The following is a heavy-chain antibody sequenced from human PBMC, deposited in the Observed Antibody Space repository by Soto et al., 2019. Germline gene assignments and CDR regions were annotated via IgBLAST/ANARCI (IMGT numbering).Heavy chain of an antibody. CDR2: ISYDGSNK. CDR1: GFTFSSYA. J-gene: IGHJ6*02. D-gene: IGHD2-15*01. V-gene: IGHV3-30-3*01. Sequence: QVQLVESGGGVVQPGRSLRLSCAASGFTFSSYAMHWVRQAPGKGLEWVAVISYDGSNKYYADSVKGRFTISRANSKSPLYLQMNSLRAEDTAVYYCARIASFSCSGASCYPTYGMDVWGQGTTVTVSS. CDR3: ARIASFSCSGASCYPTYGMDV.